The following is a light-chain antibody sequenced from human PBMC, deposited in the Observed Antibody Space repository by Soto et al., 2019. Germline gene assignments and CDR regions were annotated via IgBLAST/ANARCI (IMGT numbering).Light chain of an antibody. CDR3: QQRSNWPYT. V-gene: IGKV3-11*01. Sequence: EIVLTQSPATLSLSPGERATLSCRASQSVSSYLAWYQQKPGQAPRLLIYDASNRATGIPARFSGSGSGTDFTLTIIRLEPEDFEVYYCQQRSNWPYTFGQGTKLEIK. J-gene: IGKJ2*01. CDR1: QSVSSY. CDR2: DAS.